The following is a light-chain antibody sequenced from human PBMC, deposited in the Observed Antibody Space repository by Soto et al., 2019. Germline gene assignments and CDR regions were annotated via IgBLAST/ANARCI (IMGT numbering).Light chain of an antibody. CDR2: DAS. V-gene: IGKV3-11*01. CDR3: QQRSNWPRT. J-gene: IGKJ1*01. CDR1: QSVNSY. Sequence: EIVLTQSPGTLSLSPGERATLSCRASQSVNSYLAWYQHKPGQAPRLLIYDASNRATGIPDRFSGSGSGTDFTLTISSLEPEDFAAYYCQQRSNWPRTFGQGTKVDI.